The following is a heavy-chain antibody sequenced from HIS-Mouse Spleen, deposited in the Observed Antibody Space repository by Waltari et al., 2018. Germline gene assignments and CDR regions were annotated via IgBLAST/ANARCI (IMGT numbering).Heavy chain of an antibody. CDR1: GGSISSSSYY. V-gene: IGHV4-39*07. Sequence: QLQLQESGPGLVKPSGTLSLTCTVSGGSISSSSYYWGWIRQPPGKGLEWIGSIYYSGSTYYNPSRKSRVTISVETSKNQFSLKLSSVTAADTAVYYCAREIPYSSSWYDWYFDLWGRGTLVTVSS. J-gene: IGHJ2*01. D-gene: IGHD6-13*01. CDR3: AREIPYSSSWYDWYFDL. CDR2: IYYSGST.